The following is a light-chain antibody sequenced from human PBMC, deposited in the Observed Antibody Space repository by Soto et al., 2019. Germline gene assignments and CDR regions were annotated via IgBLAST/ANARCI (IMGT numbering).Light chain of an antibody. V-gene: IGLV2-14*01. Sequence: GQSITISCTGTXXDVGGYNYVSWYQQHPGKAPKLMIYEVSNRPSGVSNRFSGSKSGNTASLTISGLQAEDEADYYCSSYTSSSTLYVFGTGTKLTVL. CDR3: SSYTSSSTLYV. CDR1: XXDVGGYNY. J-gene: IGLJ1*01. CDR2: EVS.